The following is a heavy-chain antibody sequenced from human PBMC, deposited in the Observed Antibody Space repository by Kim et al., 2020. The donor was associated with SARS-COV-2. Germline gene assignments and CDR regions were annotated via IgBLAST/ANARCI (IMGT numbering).Heavy chain of an antibody. CDR1: GFTFSSYI. V-gene: IGHV3-21*06. Sequence: GGSLRLSCEASGFTFSSYIMNWVRQAPGKGLEWVSSISASGTYKHYAGSVKGRFTISRDSAKNLLFLQMNSLRPEDTAIYYCARGPDCPKGICKWKGLDSWGQGIPVSVSS. CDR2: ISASGTYK. CDR3: ARGPDCPKGICKWKGLDS. J-gene: IGHJ4*02. D-gene: IGHD2-8*01.